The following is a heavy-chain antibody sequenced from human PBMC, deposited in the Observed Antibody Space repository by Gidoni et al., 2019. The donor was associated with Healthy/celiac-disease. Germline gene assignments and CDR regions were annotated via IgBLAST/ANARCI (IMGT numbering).Heavy chain of an antibody. CDR1: EGTFSSYA. CDR3: ARDSCTNGVCWFDY. J-gene: IGHJ4*02. Sequence: VPLVQSGAAVKKPVASVKVSCKASEGTFSSYAISWVRPAPGQGLEWMGGIVPIFGTANYAQKFQGRVTITADESTSTAYMELSSLRSEDTAVYYCARDSCTNGVCWFDYWGQGTLVTVSS. D-gene: IGHD2-8*01. CDR2: IVPIFGTA. V-gene: IGHV1-69*01.